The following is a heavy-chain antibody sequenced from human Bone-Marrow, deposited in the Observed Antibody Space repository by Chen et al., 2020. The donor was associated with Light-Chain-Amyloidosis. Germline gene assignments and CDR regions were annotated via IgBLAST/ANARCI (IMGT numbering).Heavy chain of an antibody. D-gene: IGHD5-12*01. CDR3: ARRRDGYNFDY. Sequence: EVQLELSGPEVEKPGESLKISCKGSGYTFPNYWIGWVRQMPGKGLEWMGVIYPDDSDARYSPSFEGQVTISADKSITTAYLQWRSLKASDTAMYYCARRRDGYNFDYWGQGTLVTVSS. J-gene: IGHJ4*02. CDR2: IYPDDSDA. CDR1: GYTFPNYW. V-gene: IGHV5-51*01.